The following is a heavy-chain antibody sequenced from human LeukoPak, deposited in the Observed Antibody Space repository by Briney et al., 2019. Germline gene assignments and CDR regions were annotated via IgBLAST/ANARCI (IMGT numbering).Heavy chain of an antibody. CDR3: ARDGGTSGYSNFDY. V-gene: IGHV1-69*06. D-gene: IGHD5-12*01. Sequence: GASVKVSCKASGGTFSSYAISWVRQAPGQGLEWMGGIIPIFGTANYAQKFQGRVTITADKSTSTAYMELSRLRSDDTAVYYCARDGGTSGYSNFDYWGQGTLVTVSS. CDR1: GGTFSSYA. J-gene: IGHJ4*02. CDR2: IIPIFGTA.